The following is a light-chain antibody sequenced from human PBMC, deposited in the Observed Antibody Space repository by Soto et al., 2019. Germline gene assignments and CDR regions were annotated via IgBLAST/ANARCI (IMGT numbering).Light chain of an antibody. V-gene: IGLV1-47*01. CDR2: RNN. J-gene: IGLJ2*01. CDR3: AAWDDSLSGRVV. CDR1: RSNIGSNY. Sequence: QSVLIQPPSASGTPGQRVTISCSGSRSNIGSNYVYWYQQLPGTAPKLLIYRNNQRPSGVPDRFSGSKSGTSASLAISGLRSEDEADYYCAAWDDSLSGRVVFGGGTQLTVL.